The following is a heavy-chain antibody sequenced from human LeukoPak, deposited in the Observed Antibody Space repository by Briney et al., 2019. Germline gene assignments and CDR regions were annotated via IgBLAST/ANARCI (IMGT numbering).Heavy chain of an antibody. CDR2: IIPIFGTA. CDR1: EGTFSSYA. CDR3: ARGYDSSGFSPFDP. D-gene: IGHD3-22*01. Sequence: GASVKVSCKASEGTFSSYAISWVRQAPGQGLEWMGGIIPIFGTANYAQKFQGRVTITADESTSTAYMELSSLRSEDTAVYYCARGYDSSGFSPFDPWGQGTLVTVSS. V-gene: IGHV1-69*13. J-gene: IGHJ5*02.